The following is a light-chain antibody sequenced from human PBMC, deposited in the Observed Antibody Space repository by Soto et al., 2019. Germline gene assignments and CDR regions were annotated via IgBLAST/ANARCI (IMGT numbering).Light chain of an antibody. CDR3: QQYGISPKT. J-gene: IGKJ1*01. CDR2: GAT. Sequence: EIVMTQSPATLSVSPGARAPLSCRARQSVSSNLAWHQQHPGQSPRLLIYGATNRAAGIPDRFSGSGSGTDFTLTISRLEPEDSAVYFCQQYGISPKTFGQGTKVDIK. V-gene: IGKV3-20*01. CDR1: QSVSSN.